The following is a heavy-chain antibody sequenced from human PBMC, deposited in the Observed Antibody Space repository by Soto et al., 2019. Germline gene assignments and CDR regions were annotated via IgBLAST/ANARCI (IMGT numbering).Heavy chain of an antibody. CDR3: AREKVGTTFFDN. V-gene: IGHV4-38-2*02. D-gene: IGHD1-1*01. Sequence: PSEPLSLARTVSGGSVSLGFHCSWFRQPPGKGLEWIGSIYPSVSSYHNPSLATRLRLSIDTSKNQFTLNLTSVTAADTALYFCAREKVGTTFFDNWGQGIQVTVSS. CDR2: IYPSVSS. J-gene: IGHJ4*02. CDR1: GGSVSLGFH.